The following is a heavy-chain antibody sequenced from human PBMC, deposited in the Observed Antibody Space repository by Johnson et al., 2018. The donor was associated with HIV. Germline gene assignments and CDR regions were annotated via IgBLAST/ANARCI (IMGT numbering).Heavy chain of an antibody. CDR2: ISYDGSNK. V-gene: IGHV3-30*14. CDR1: GFTFSSYA. CDR3: ASEGAWGVRPGGFDI. J-gene: IGHJ3*02. D-gene: IGHD3-16*01. Sequence: QVQLVESGGGVVQPGRSLRLSCAASGFTFSSYAMHWVRQAPGKGLEWVAVISYDGSNKYYADSVKGRFSISRDNSKNTLYLQMNSLRVKDTAVYYWASEGAWGVRPGGFDIWGQGTMVTVSS.